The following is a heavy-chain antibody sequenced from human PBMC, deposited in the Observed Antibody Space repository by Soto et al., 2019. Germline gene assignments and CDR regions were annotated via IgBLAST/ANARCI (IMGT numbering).Heavy chain of an antibody. CDR3: AKDQELITYYDFWSGSDFYYYYYMDV. J-gene: IGHJ6*03. D-gene: IGHD3-3*01. CDR1: GFTFSSYA. Sequence: GGSLRLSCAASGFTFSSYAMSWVRQAPGKGLEWVSAISGSGGSTYYADSVKGRFTISRDNSKNTLYLQMNSLRAEDTAVYYCAKDQELITYYDFWSGSDFYYYYYMDVWGKGTTVTVSS. CDR2: ISGSGGST. V-gene: IGHV3-23*01.